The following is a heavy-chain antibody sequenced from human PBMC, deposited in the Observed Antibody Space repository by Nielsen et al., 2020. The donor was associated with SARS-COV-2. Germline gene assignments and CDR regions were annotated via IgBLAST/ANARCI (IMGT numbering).Heavy chain of an antibody. D-gene: IGHD3-9*01. V-gene: IGHV4-61*07. CDR2: IYYSGST. Sequence: RQAPGKGLEWIGYIYYSGSTNYNPSLKSRVTISVDTSKNQFSLKLSSVTAADTAVYYCARPPPAGYDILTGYYISDYYFDYWGQGTLVTVSS. CDR3: ARPPPAGYDILTGYYISDYYFDY. J-gene: IGHJ4*02.